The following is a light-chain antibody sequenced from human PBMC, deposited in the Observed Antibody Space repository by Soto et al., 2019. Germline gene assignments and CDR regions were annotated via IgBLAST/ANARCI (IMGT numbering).Light chain of an antibody. CDR1: SRDVGGYNY. Sequence: TSRDVGGYNYVSWYQQHPGKAPKLMIYDVRNRPSGVSNRFSGSKSVNTASLTISGLQAEDEADYYCSSYTTISTYVFGTGTKVTVL. V-gene: IGLV2-14*04. CDR2: DVR. CDR3: SSYTTISTYV. J-gene: IGLJ1*01.